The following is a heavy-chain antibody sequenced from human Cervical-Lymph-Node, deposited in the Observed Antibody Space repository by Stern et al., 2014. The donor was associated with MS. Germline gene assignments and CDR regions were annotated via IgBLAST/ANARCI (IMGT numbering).Heavy chain of an antibody. CDR3: AKSPQVLNADSYYYDGMNV. CDR2: ISGSGGTT. Sequence: EVQLVESGGGLVQPGGSLRLSCAASGFTFSGYAMSWVRQAPGKGLEWVSAISGSGGTTYYADSVKGRFTVSRDNSKNTLYLQINSLRAENTGVYYCAKSPQVLNADSYYYDGMNVWGQGTTLTVSS. CDR1: GFTFSGYA. J-gene: IGHJ6*02. V-gene: IGHV3-23*04. D-gene: IGHD2-8*01.